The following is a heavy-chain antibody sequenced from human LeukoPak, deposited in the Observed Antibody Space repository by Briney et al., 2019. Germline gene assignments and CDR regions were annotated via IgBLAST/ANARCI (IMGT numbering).Heavy chain of an antibody. CDR3: ARDEDIVVVPAAPDY. V-gene: IGHV3-30*04. D-gene: IGHD2-2*01. Sequence: GGSLRLSCAASGFTFSSYAMHWVRQAPGKGLEWVAVISYDGSNKYYADSEKGRFTISRDNSKNTLYLQMNSLRAEDTAVYYCARDEDIVVVPAAPDYWGQGTLVTVSS. J-gene: IGHJ4*02. CDR1: GFTFSSYA. CDR2: ISYDGSNK.